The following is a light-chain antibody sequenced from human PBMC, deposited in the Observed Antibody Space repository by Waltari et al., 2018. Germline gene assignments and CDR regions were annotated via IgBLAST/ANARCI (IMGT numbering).Light chain of an antibody. J-gene: IGKJ2*01. CDR2: GAS. Sequence: DLVMTQSPDSLAGSLGERATIHCTSSQSVFYSPRNPNYLVWYQQKPGQPPKLIIYGASTRESGVPDRFSASGSGTDFTLTISSLQADDVATYYCQQYHTAPPYTFGQGTKLEI. CDR1: QSVFYSPRNPNY. V-gene: IGKV4-1*01. CDR3: QQYHTAPPYT.